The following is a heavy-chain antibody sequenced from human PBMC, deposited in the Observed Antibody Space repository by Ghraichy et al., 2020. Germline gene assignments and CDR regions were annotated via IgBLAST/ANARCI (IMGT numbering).Heavy chain of an antibody. CDR2: IKQDGSEK. V-gene: IGHV3-7*03. CDR1: GFTFSTYW. CDR3: ARELYTILVPAAGTFDH. J-gene: IGHJ5*02. Sequence: GGSLRLSCAASGFTFSTYWMSWVRQAPGKGLEWVANIKQDGSEKYYVDSVKGRFTISRDNAKNSLYLQMNSLRVEDTAVYYCARELYTILVPAAGTFDHWGQGTLVTVSP. D-gene: IGHD2-2*01.